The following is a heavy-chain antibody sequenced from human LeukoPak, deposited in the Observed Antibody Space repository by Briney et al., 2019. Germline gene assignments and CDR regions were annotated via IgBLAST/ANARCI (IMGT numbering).Heavy chain of an antibody. Sequence: PGGSLRLSCAASGFTFDSYSMNWVRQAPGKGLGWVSSISTSSSYIYYADSVKGRFTISRDNAKNSLYLQMNSLRAEDTAVYYCARGVRNYYDSSGYPYYFDYWGQGTLVTVSS. CDR1: GFTFDSYS. V-gene: IGHV3-21*01. CDR2: ISTSSSYI. J-gene: IGHJ4*02. D-gene: IGHD3-22*01. CDR3: ARGVRNYYDSSGYPYYFDY.